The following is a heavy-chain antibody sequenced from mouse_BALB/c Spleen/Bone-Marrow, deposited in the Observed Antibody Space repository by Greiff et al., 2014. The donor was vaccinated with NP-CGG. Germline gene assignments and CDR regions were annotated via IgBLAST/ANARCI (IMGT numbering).Heavy chain of an antibody. CDR1: GYTFTSYY. CDR2: IYPGNVNT. J-gene: IGHJ4*01. D-gene: IGHD2-2*01. V-gene: IGHV1S56*01. CDR3: ARGGWLRDALDY. Sequence: VKLQESGPELVKPGASVRISCKASGYTFTSYYIHWVKQRPGQGLEWIGWIYPGNVNTKYNEKFKGKATLTADKSSSTAYMQLSSLTSEDSAFYSCARGGWLRDALDYWGQGTSVTVSS.